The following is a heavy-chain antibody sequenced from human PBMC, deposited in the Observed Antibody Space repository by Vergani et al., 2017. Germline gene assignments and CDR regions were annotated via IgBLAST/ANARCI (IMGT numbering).Heavy chain of an antibody. V-gene: IGHV1-58*02. CDR2: IVVGSGNT. D-gene: IGHD2-2*01. Sequence: QMQLVQSGPEVKKPGTSVKVSCKASGFTFTSSAMQWVRQARGQRLEWIGWIVVGSGNTNYAQKFKERVTITRDMSTITAYMKLSSLRAEDTAVYYCAVVVPAATGMAFDYWGQGTLVTVSS. J-gene: IGHJ4*02. CDR3: AVVVPAATGMAFDY. CDR1: GFTFTSSA.